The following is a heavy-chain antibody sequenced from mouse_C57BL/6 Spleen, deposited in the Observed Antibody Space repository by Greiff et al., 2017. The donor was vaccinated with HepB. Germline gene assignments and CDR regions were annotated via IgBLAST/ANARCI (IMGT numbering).Heavy chain of an antibody. V-gene: IGHV7-1*01. CDR1: GFTFSDFY. CDR2: SRNKANDYTT. Sequence: EVKLMESGGGLVQSGRSLRLSCATSGFTFSDFYMEWVRQAPGKGLEWIAASRNKANDYTTEYSASVKGRFIVSRDTSQSILYLQMNALRAEDTAIYDCARDDYGSSFYAMDYWGQGTSVTVSS. J-gene: IGHJ4*01. CDR3: ARDDYGSSFYAMDY. D-gene: IGHD1-1*01.